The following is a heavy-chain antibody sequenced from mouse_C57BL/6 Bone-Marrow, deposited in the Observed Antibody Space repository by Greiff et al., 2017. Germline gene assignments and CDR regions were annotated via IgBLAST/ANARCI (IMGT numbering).Heavy chain of an antibody. CDR2: IYPRSGNT. CDR1: GYTFTSYG. D-gene: IGHD2-10*02. J-gene: IGHJ2*01. CDR3: AGEKCDNYPYYFDC. Sequence: QVHLKQSGPELARPGASVKLSCKASGYTFTSYGIRWVKQRTGQGLEWIGEIYPRSGNTYYNEKFKGKATLTADKSSSTAYMALRSLTSEDSAVYFCAGEKCDNYPYYFDCWGQGTTLTVSS. V-gene: IGHV1-81*01.